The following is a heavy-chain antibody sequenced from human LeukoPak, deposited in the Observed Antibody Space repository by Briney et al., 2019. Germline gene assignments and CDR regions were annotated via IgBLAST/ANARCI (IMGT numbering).Heavy chain of an antibody. CDR3: VKEVAVAGNGDY. D-gene: IGHD6-19*01. CDR2: ISSNGGST. J-gene: IGHJ4*02. Sequence: GGSLRLSCAASGFTFSSYAMSWVRQAPGKGLEWVSAISSNGGSTYYADSVKGRFTISRDNSKNTLYLQMSSLRAEDTAVYYCVKEVAVAGNGDYWGQGTLVTVSS. V-gene: IGHV3-64D*06. CDR1: GFTFSSYA.